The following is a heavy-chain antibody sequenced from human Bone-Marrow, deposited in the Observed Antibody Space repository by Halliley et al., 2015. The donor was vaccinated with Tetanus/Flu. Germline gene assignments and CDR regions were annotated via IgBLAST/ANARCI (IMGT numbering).Heavy chain of an antibody. CDR2: IYPGDSDT. CDR3: AWKRAAHGTPFAI. D-gene: IGHD6-13*01. Sequence: QLVQSGAEVKKPGESLKISCKGSGYSFTTYWIGWVRQMPGKGLEWMGIIYPGDSDTRYSPSFQGQVTISADKSINTAYLQWSSLKASDTAIYYCAWKRAAHGTPFAIWGQGTMVSVSS. J-gene: IGHJ3*02. CDR1: GYSFTTYW. V-gene: IGHV5-51*01.